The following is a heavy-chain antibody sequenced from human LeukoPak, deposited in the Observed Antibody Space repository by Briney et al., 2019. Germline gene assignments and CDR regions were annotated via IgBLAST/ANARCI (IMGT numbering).Heavy chain of an antibody. J-gene: IGHJ4*02. CDR1: GFTFSIYS. CDR2: ISSSSTYI. D-gene: IGHD3-10*01. V-gene: IGHV3-21*04. Sequence: GGSLRLSCAASGFTFSIYSMNWVRQAPGKGLEWVSSISSSSTYIYYADSVKGRFTISRDNAKNSLYLQMNSLRAEDTALYYCAKDNDPYGSGGVVSDYWGQGTLVTVSS. CDR3: AKDNDPYGSGGVVSDY.